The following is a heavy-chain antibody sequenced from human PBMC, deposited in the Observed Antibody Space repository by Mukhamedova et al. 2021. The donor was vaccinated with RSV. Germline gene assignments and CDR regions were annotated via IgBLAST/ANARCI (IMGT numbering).Heavy chain of an antibody. Sequence: GLEWMGRIIPILGIANYAQKFQGRVTITADKSTSTAYMELSSLRSEDTAVYYCARENYYGSGSYYNPPNYWGQGTLVTVPS. CDR2: IIPILGIA. V-gene: IGHV1-69*04. J-gene: IGHJ4*02. D-gene: IGHD3-10*01. CDR3: ARENYYGSGSYYNPPNY.